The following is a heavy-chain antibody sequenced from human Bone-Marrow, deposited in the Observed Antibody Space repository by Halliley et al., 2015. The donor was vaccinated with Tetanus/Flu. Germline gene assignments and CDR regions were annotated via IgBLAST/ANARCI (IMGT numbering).Heavy chain of an antibody. Sequence: LMKPTQTLSLTCAISGDSVSSNSAVWAWIRQSPSRGLEWLGRTYYRSKWYNDYAVPVNSRITINPDTSKNQFSLQLNSVTPEDTAVYYCARIPSSGYVGNYFDYWGQGTLVTVSS. CDR3: ARIPSSGYVGNYFDY. CDR1: GDSVSSNSAV. D-gene: IGHD6-19*01. V-gene: IGHV6-1*01. CDR2: TYYRSKWYN. J-gene: IGHJ4*02.